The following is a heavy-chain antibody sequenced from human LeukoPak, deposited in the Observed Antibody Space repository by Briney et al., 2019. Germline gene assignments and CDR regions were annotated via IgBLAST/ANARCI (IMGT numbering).Heavy chain of an antibody. J-gene: IGHJ4*02. D-gene: IGHD4-17*01. V-gene: IGHV4-59*08. CDR1: GGSISSYY. Sequence: PSETLSLTCTVSGGSISSYYWSWIRQPPGKGLEWIGYISYSGYTNYNPSLKSRVTISVDTSKNKFSLRLSSVTAADTAVYYCARHDYSDPRLDYWGQGTLVTVSS. CDR3: ARHDYSDPRLDY. CDR2: ISYSGYT.